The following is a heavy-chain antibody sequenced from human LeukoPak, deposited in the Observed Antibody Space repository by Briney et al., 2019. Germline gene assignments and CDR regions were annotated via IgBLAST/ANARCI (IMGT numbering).Heavy chain of an antibody. CDR1: GFTFSSYA. D-gene: IGHD3-9*01. CDR3: AKDQQVLRYFDWSMGDYFDY. Sequence: GASLRLSCAASGFTFSSYAMSWVRQAPGKGLEWVSAISGSGGSTYYADSVKGRFTISRDNSKNTPYLQMNSLRAEDTAVYYCAKDQQVLRYFDWSMGDYFDYWGQGTLVTVSS. CDR2: ISGSGGST. V-gene: IGHV3-23*01. J-gene: IGHJ4*02.